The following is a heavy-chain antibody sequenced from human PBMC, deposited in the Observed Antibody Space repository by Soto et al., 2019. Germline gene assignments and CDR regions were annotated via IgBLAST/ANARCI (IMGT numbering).Heavy chain of an antibody. Sequence: QTLSLTCAISGDSVSSNSAAWNWIRQSPSRGLEWLGRTYYRSKWYNDYAVSVKSRITINPDTSKNQFSLQLNSVTPEDTAVYYCARDHSSSWYQWDYYYYGMDVWGQGTTVAVSS. CDR2: TYYRSKWYN. D-gene: IGHD6-13*01. V-gene: IGHV6-1*01. CDR1: GDSVSSNSAA. J-gene: IGHJ6*02. CDR3: ARDHSSSWYQWDYYYYGMDV.